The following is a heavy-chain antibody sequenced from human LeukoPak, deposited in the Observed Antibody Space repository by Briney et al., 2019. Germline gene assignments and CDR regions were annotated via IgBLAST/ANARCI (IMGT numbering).Heavy chain of an antibody. D-gene: IGHD6-25*01. CDR3: ARDKRLHPSFDH. J-gene: IGHJ5*02. CDR1: GGSISNYY. Sequence: PSETLSLTCTGSGGSISNYYWNWIRQPPGKGLEWIGYIYYSGSTNYNPSLQSRVTISVDTSKTQFSLKLTSVTAADTAVYYCARDKRLHPSFDHWGQGTLVTVSS. V-gene: IGHV4-59*01. CDR2: IYYSGST.